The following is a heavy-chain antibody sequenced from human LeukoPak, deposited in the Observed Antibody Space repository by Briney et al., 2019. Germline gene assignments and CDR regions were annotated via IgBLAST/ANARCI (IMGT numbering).Heavy chain of an antibody. V-gene: IGHV3-72*01. CDR1: GFTFSDHY. D-gene: IGHD1-26*01. CDR3: ARSFYSGTYYFDY. Sequence: GGPLRLSCVASGFTFSDHYMDWVRQAPGKGLEWVGRIRNKANSYTTEYAASAKGRFTISRDDSRNSLYLQMNSLKAEDTAVYYCARSFYSGTYYFDYWGQGTLVTVSS. J-gene: IGHJ4*02. CDR2: IRNKANSYTT.